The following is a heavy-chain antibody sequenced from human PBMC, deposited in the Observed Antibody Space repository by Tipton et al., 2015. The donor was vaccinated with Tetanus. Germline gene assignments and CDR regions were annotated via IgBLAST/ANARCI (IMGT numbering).Heavy chain of an antibody. D-gene: IGHD1/OR15-1a*01. CDR3: AKVRGTLRYSFDS. CDR1: GFIFNNYA. Sequence: SLRLSCSVSGFIFNNYAMHWVRQAPGKGLEWVSVSYAGGNYAYYADSVKGRCTTSRDDSKSTLYLDMTSLRAEETAVYYCAKVRGTLRYSFDSWGQEPRVTFS. V-gene: IGHV3-23*03. CDR2: SYAGGNYA. J-gene: IGHJ5*01.